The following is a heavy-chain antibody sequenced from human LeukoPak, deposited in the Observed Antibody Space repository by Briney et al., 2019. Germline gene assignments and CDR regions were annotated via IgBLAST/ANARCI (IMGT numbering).Heavy chain of an antibody. J-gene: IGHJ4*02. CDR2: ITGSGRNT. CDR1: GFAFSSYA. CDR3: ATNYYDSSGSYPDFDY. V-gene: IGHV3-23*01. Sequence: GGSLRLSCAASGFAFSSYAMNWVRQAPVKGLEWVSTITGSGRNTYYADSVKGRFTISRDKSQNTLYLQMTTLRAEDTAIYYCATNYYDSSGSYPDFDYWGQGALVTVAS. D-gene: IGHD3-22*01.